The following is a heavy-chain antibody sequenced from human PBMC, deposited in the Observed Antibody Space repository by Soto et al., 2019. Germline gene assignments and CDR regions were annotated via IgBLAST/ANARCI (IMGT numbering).Heavy chain of an antibody. Sequence: ELQLVQSGGGLAQPGGSLRLSCIASGFSSSDHWMAWIRQVPGKGLELVAAINGDGSDRGYLESVEGRFTISRDNANNSVFLHLNTLTAEDTAVYFCTRDPSWGAFDIWGQGTMVTVSS. CDR1: GFSSSDHW. V-gene: IGHV3-7*01. CDR3: TRDPSWGAFDI. J-gene: IGHJ3*02. CDR2: INGDGSDR. D-gene: IGHD7-27*01.